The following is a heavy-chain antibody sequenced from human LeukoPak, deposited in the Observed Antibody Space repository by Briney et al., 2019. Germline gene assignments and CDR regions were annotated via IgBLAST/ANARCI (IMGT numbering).Heavy chain of an antibody. CDR2: ISGSGGST. CDR3: AKDEFSGSGGSWWPDYYYGMDV. Sequence: PGGSLRLSCAASGLTFSSYAMSWVRQAPGKGLEWVSAISGSGGSTYYADSVKGRFTISRDNSKNTLYLQMNSLRAEDTAVYYCAKDEFSGSGGSWWPDYYYGMDVWGQGTTVTVSS. V-gene: IGHV3-23*01. J-gene: IGHJ6*02. CDR1: GLTFSSYA. D-gene: IGHD2-15*01.